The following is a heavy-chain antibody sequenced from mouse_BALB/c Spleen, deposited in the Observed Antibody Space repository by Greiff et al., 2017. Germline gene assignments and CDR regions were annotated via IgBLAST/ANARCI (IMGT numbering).Heavy chain of an antibody. V-gene: IGHV5-12-1*01. D-gene: IGHD2-14*01. Sequence: DVMLVESGGGLVKPGGSLKLSCAASGFAFSSYDMSWVRQTPEKRLEWVAYISSGGGSTYYPDTVKGRFTISRDNAKNTLYLQMSSLKSEDTAMYYCARHAYRYPMDYWGQGTSVTVSS. J-gene: IGHJ4*01. CDR2: ISSGGGST. CDR1: GFAFSSYD. CDR3: ARHAYRYPMDY.